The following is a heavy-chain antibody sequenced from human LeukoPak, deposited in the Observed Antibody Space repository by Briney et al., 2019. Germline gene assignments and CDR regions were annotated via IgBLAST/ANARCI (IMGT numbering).Heavy chain of an antibody. CDR1: GGSISSYY. CDR3: ARDGSYSSSWYGAFDI. CDR2: IKQDGSEK. V-gene: IGHV3-7*01. D-gene: IGHD6-13*01. J-gene: IGHJ3*02. Sequence: QTSETLSLTCTVSGGSISSYYWSWVRQAPGKGLEWVANIKQDGSEKYYVDSVKGRFTISRDNAKNSLYLRMNSLRAEDTAVYYCARDGSYSSSWYGAFDIWGQGTMVTVSS.